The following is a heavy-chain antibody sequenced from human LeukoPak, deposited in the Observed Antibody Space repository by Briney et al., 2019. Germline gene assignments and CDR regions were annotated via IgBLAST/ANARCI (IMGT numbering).Heavy chain of an antibody. Sequence: SGTLSLTCSVSGDSLTSGSYYWSWIRQHPGRGLAWIGVILHSANTYLNPSLGSRPIMSVDTSRNQFSLYLTSVTAADTAVYYCARALLGSSWSPRPGWFDPWGQGTLVTVSS. CDR3: ARALLGSSWSPRPGWFDP. D-gene: IGHD6-13*01. CDR2: ILHSANT. V-gene: IGHV4-31*03. J-gene: IGHJ5*02. CDR1: GDSLTSGSYY.